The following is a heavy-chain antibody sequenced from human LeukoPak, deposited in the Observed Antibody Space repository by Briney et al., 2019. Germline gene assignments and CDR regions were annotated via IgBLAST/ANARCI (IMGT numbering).Heavy chain of an antibody. J-gene: IGHJ4*02. D-gene: IGHD6-19*01. Sequence: SETLSLTCTVSGGSISSSSYYWGWIRQPPGKGLEWIGSIYYSGSTYYNPSLKSRVTLSVDTSKNQFSLKLSSVTAADTAVYYCDYSSGWYGIMGDYWGQGTLVTVSS. V-gene: IGHV4-39*01. CDR3: DYSSGWYGIMGDY. CDR2: IYYSGST. CDR1: GGSISSSSYY.